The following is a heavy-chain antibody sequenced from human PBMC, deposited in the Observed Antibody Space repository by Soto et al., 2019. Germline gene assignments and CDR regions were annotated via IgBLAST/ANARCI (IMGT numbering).Heavy chain of an antibody. J-gene: IGHJ3*02. V-gene: IGHV5-51*01. CDR3: ARLDRNCSGGSCHFPDAFDI. CDR2: IYPGDSDT. CDR1: GYSFTSYW. Sequence: PGESLKISCKGSGYSFTSYWIGWVRQMPGKGLEWMGIIYPGDSDTRYSPSFQGQVTISADKSISTAYLQWSSLKASDTAMYYCARLDRNCSGGSCHFPDAFDIWGQGTMVTVS. D-gene: IGHD2-15*01.